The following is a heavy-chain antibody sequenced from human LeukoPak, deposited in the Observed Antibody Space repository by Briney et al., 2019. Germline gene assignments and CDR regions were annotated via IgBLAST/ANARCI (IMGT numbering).Heavy chain of an antibody. V-gene: IGHV4-59*08. Sequence: PSETRSLTCTVSGGSFSGYDWTWIRQPPGKGREGIGYIYHSGNTNYNPSLKSRVTISLDMSKTQFSLKLTSVTAADPAVYYCARRTTVAPEYHFGSWGQGILVTVSP. CDR1: GGSFSGYD. CDR2: IYHSGNT. D-gene: IGHD5-12*01. CDR3: ARRTTVAPEYHFGS. J-gene: IGHJ4*02.